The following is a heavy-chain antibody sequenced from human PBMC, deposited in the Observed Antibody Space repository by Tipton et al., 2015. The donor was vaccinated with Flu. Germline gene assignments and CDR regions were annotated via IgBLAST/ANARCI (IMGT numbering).Heavy chain of an antibody. V-gene: IGHV4-59*12. CDR1: GGSISSYY. Sequence: TLSLTCTVSGGSISSYYWSWIRQPPGKGLEWIGYIYYSGSTNYNPSLKSRVTISVDTSKNQFSLKLSSVTAADTAVYYCASDGVYCGGDCYMPQIDWGQGTLVTVSS. D-gene: IGHD2-21*01. CDR2: IYYSGST. CDR3: ASDGVYCGGDCYMPQID. J-gene: IGHJ4*02.